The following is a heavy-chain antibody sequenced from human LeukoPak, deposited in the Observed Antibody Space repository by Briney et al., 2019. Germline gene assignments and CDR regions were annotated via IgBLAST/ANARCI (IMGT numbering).Heavy chain of an antibody. CDR2: INAGGVST. J-gene: IGHJ4*02. V-gene: IGHV3-23*01. CDR1: GFTFSNYV. Sequence: PGGSLRLSCAVSGFTFSNYVMTWVRQAPGKGLEWVSSINAGGVSTYYAESVKGRFTISRDNSKNTLDLEMNSLRAGDTAVYYCARQRSGWTYDYWGQGTLVTVSS. CDR3: ARQRSGWTYDY. D-gene: IGHD6-19*01.